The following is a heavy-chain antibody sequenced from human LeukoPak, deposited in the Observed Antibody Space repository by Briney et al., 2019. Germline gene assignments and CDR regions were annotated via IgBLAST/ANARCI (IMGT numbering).Heavy chain of an antibody. CDR1: GFSVSTHY. CDR3: ARVRDGVYSGSYFDY. V-gene: IGHV3-53*01. D-gene: IGHD1-26*01. J-gene: IGHJ4*02. Sequence: PGGSLRLSCAASGFSVSTHYMSWVRQAPGKGLEWVSVIYNTGRTYYADSVKGRFTISIDNSKNTLFLKMNSLRADDTAVYYCARVRDGVYSGSYFDYWGQGTLATVSS. CDR2: IYNTGRT.